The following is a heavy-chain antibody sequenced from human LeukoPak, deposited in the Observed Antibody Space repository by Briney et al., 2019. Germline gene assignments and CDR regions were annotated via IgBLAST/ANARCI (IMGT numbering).Heavy chain of an antibody. D-gene: IGHD3-10*01. CDR2: ISGSGGST. CDR1: GFTFNTYW. Sequence: PGGSLRLSCAASGFTFNTYWMHWVRQVPGKGLEWVSAISGSGGSTYYADSVKGRFTISRDNSKNTLYLQMNSLRAEDTAVYYCAKENYGSGSYATFDPWGQGTLVTVSS. CDR3: AKENYGSGSYATFDP. J-gene: IGHJ5*02. V-gene: IGHV3-23*01.